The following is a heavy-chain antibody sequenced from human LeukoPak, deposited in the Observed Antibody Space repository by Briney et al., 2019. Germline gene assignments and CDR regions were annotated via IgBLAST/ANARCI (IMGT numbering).Heavy chain of an antibody. J-gene: IGHJ4*02. D-gene: IGHD3-10*01. V-gene: IGHV3-30-3*01. Sequence: GGSLRLSCAASGFTFRNYVIHWVRQAPGKGLEWVAVTSSDLNVKLYADSVKGRFTISRDNSRSTLYLQMNSLRPEDTAIYYCAGEGYYGSGSPPSLYFDYWGQGTLVTVSS. CDR1: GFTFRNYV. CDR2: TSSDLNVK. CDR3: AGEGYYGSGSPPSLYFDY.